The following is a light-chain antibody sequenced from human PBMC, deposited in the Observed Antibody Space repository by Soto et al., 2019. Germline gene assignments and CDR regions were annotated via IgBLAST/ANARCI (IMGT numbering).Light chain of an antibody. J-gene: IGKJ3*01. CDR2: GAS. V-gene: IGKV3-20*01. Sequence: EIVLTQSPGTLSLSPGERATLSCSASQSVSSSLLAWYQQKPGQAPRLLIYGASSRATGIPDRFSGSGSGTDFTLTISRLEPEDFAVYYCQQNRSSPIYTFGPGTKVDIK. CDR3: QQNRSSPIYT. CDR1: QSVSSSL.